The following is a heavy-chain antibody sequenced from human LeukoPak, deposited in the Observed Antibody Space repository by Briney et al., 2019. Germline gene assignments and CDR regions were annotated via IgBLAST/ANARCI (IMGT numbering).Heavy chain of an antibody. CDR1: GGSISSSSYY. CDR2: IYYSGST. D-gene: IGHD4-17*01. J-gene: IGHJ4*02. Sequence: SETLSLTCTVSGGSISSSSYYWGWIRQPPGKGLEWIGSIYYSGSTYYNPSLKSRVTISVDTSKNQFSLKLSSVTAADTAVYYCASNYGDYVEVFDYWGQGTLVTVSS. V-gene: IGHV4-39*07. CDR3: ASNYGDYVEVFDY.